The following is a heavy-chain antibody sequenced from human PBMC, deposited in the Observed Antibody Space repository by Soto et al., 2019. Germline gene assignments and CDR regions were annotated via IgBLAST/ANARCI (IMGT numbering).Heavy chain of an antibody. CDR3: VSQRPTVATFDY. Sequence: PEETLSLTCAVYGGSFSDYYCSWIRQPPGKGLEWIGEINHSGSTKYNPSLKSRVTISVDTSKNQFSLKLSSVTAADTAVYYCVSQRPTVATFDYWGQGTLVTVSS. J-gene: IGHJ4*02. D-gene: IGHD4-17*01. CDR1: GGSFSDYY. V-gene: IGHV4-34*01. CDR2: INHSGST.